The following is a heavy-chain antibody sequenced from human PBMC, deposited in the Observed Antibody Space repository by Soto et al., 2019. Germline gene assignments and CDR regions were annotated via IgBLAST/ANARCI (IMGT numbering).Heavy chain of an antibody. D-gene: IGHD2-2*01. CDR3: ATYCSSTSCYERGPLDY. V-gene: IGHV1-18*04. CDR1: GYTFTSYG. CDR2: ISAYNGNT. Sequence: GASVKVSCKASGYTFTSYGISWVRQAPGQGLEWMGWISAYNGNTNYAQKLQGRVTMTTDTSTSTAYMELSSLRSEDTAVYYCATYCSSTSCYERGPLDYWGQGTLVTVSS. J-gene: IGHJ4*02.